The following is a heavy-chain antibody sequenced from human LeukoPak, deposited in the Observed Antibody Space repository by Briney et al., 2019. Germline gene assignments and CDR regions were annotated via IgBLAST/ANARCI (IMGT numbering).Heavy chain of an antibody. J-gene: IGHJ3*02. V-gene: IGHV3-7*01. Sequence: PGGSLRLSCEASGFIITRHWMSWVRQAPGKRPEWVANIKQDGSDKYYLDSVKGRFTISRDNAKNSLYLQINSLRDEDTAMYYCVRGGGTLDMWGQETMVTVSS. CDR3: VRGGGTLDM. CDR1: GFIITRHW. D-gene: IGHD1-1*01. CDR2: IKQDGSDK.